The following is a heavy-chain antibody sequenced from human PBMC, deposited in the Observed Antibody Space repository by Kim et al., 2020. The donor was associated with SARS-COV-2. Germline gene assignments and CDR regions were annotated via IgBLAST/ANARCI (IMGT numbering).Heavy chain of an antibody. Sequence: TTHTPSLQGRVTISVATSKNQFSLKLSSVTAAETAVYYCARGPRLITFDYWGQGTLVTVSS. CDR2: T. V-gene: IGHV4-34*01. CDR3: ARGPRLITFDY. D-gene: IGHD3-16*01. J-gene: IGHJ4*02.